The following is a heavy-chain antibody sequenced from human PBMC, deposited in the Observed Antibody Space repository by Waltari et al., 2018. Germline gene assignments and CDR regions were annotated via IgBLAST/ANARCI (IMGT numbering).Heavy chain of an antibody. CDR2: INPDGTNA. CDR3: AIAED. J-gene: IGHJ4*02. Sequence: EVQLVASGGGLVQPGGPLRPSCLASGFAFRSYSMHWVRQAPGKGLMWVGRINPDGTNATYADSVRGRFTISRDNARDTLYLRMSSLRREDTAVYYCAIAEDWGQGTLVTVSS. V-gene: IGHV3-74*01. CDR1: GFAFRSYS.